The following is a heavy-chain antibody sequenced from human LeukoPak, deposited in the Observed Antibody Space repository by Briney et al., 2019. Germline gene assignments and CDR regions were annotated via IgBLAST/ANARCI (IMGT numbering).Heavy chain of an antibody. J-gene: IGHJ4*02. Sequence: GASVKVSCKACGYTFTSYGISWVRQAPGQGLEWMGWINTYNGNTYYPQNLQGRVTMTTDTSTSTAYMELRSLRSDDTAVYYCARAIRAARSSFDYSGQGTLVTVSS. CDR1: GYTFTSYG. CDR2: INTYNGNT. CDR3: ARAIRAARSSFDY. V-gene: IGHV1-18*01. D-gene: IGHD6-6*01.